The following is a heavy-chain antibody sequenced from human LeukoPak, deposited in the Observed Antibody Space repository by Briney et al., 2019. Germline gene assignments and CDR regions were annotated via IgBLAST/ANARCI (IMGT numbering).Heavy chain of an antibody. CDR1: GYTFTSYG. Sequence: GASVKVSCKASGYTFTSYGISWVRQAPGQGLEWMGWISAYNGNTNYAQKLQGRVTMTTDTSTSTAYMELSRLTSDDTAVYYCARGPPSRDGYTPFDYWGQGTLVTASS. CDR3: ARGPPSRDGYTPFDY. D-gene: IGHD5-24*01. V-gene: IGHV1-18*01. CDR2: ISAYNGNT. J-gene: IGHJ4*02.